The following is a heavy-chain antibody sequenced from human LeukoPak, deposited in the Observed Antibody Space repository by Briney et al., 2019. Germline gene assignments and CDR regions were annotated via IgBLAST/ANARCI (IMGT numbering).Heavy chain of an antibody. V-gene: IGHV3-43*02. CDR3: AKIYSSSWYNAFDI. Sequence: GGSLRLSCAASGFTFDDYAMHWVRHAPGKGLEWVSLISGDGGSTYYADSVKGRFTISRDNSKNSLYLQMNSLRTEDTPLYYCAKIYSSSWYNAFDIWGQGTMVTVSS. J-gene: IGHJ3*02. D-gene: IGHD6-13*01. CDR2: ISGDGGST. CDR1: GFTFDDYA.